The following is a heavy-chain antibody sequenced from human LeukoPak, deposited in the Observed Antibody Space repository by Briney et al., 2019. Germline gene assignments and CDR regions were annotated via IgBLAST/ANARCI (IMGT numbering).Heavy chain of an antibody. CDR3: ASSRTPGHAVTTSFDY. CDR1: GYTFTTYD. J-gene: IGHJ4*02. CDR2: MDPNCGNT. D-gene: IGHD4-17*01. V-gene: IGHV1-8*01. Sequence: ASVKVSCKASGYTFTTYDINWVRQATGQGLEWMGWMDPNCGNTGYAQKFQGRVTMTRNASISTAYMELSSLRSEDTAVYYCASSRTPGHAVTTSFDYWGQGSLVTVSS.